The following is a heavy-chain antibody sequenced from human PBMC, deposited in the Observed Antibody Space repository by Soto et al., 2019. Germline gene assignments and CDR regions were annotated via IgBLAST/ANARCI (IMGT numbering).Heavy chain of an antibody. V-gene: IGHV3-13*01. CDR3: VREWVDTYGVHPPLDLDV. CDR1: RFNFSIYD. D-gene: IGHD5-18*01. Sequence: EVQMVESGGGLVQPEGFLRRSCVASRFNFSIYDMHWVRQGRGKGQEWVSAISLGGETYYSASVQGRFTISRENAKNSLYLLVNSLRADDTAIYYCVREWVDTYGVHPPLDLDVWGQGTTVTVSS. CDR2: ISLGGET. J-gene: IGHJ6*02.